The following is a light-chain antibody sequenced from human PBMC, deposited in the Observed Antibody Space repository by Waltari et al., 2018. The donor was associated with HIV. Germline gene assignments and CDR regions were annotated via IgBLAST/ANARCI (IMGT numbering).Light chain of an antibody. J-gene: IGKJ1*01. CDR1: QSISNY. CDR3: QQSYGTPRT. CDR2: AAS. Sequence: DIQMTHSPSSLSASVGDRVTITCRASQSISNYLNWYQQKPGKAPKLLIYAASSLQSGVPSRFNGSGSGTDFTLTISSLQPEDFATYYCQQSYGTPRTFGQGTKVEIK. V-gene: IGKV1-39*01.